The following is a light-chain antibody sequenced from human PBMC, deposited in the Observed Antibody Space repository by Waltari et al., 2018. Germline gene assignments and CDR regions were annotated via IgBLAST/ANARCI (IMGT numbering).Light chain of an antibody. V-gene: IGKV3-20*01. J-gene: IGKJ1*01. CDR2: DTS. CDR1: QSLSSYY. CDR3: RQYGDSPGWT. Sequence: EIVLTQSPGTLSFSPGERAALPCRASQSLSSYYLAWYQQKPGQAPRLLIYDTSNRATGIPDRFSGSGSGTDFTLTINRLEPKDFAVYYCRQYGDSPGWTFGQGTRVEIK.